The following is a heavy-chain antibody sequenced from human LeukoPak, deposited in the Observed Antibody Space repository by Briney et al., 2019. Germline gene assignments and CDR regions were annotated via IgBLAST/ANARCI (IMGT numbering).Heavy chain of an antibody. CDR3: AKRGVVIRVILVGFHKEAYYFDS. D-gene: IGHD3-22*01. CDR1: GITLSNYG. CDR2: ISDSGGST. J-gene: IGHJ4*02. V-gene: IGHV3-23*01. Sequence: GGSLRLSCAVSGITLSNYGMTWVRQAPGKGLEWVAGISDSGGSTNYADSVKGRFTISRDNPKSTLYLQMNSLRAEDTAVYFCAKRGVVIRVILVGFHKEAYYFDSWGQGALVTVSS.